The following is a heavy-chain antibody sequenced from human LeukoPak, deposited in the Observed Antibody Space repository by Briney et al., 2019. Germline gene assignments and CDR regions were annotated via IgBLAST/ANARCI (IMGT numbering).Heavy chain of an antibody. V-gene: IGHV1-69*04. CDR1: GGTFSSYA. J-gene: IGHJ4*02. CDR2: IIPILGIA. D-gene: IGHD2-15*01. CDR3: ARDSDRYCSGGSCKPGDY. Sequence: GSSVKVSCKASGGTFSSYAISWVRQAPGQGLEWMGRIIPILGIANYAQKFQGRVTITADKSTSTAYMELSSLRSEDTAVYYCARDSDRYCSGGSCKPGDYWGQGTLVTVSS.